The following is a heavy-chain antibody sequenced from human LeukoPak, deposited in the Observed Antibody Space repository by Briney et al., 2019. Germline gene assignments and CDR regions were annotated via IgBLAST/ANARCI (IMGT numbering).Heavy chain of an antibody. Sequence: GASVKVSCKASGYTFTSYDINWVRQATGQGLEWMGWMNPNSGNTGYAQKFQGRVTMTRNTSISTAYMELSSLRSEDTAVYYCARGVVVVVPAALYNWFDPWGQGTLVTVSS. V-gene: IGHV1-8*01. CDR3: ARGVVVVVPAALYNWFDP. CDR2: MNPNSGNT. CDR1: GYTFTSYD. D-gene: IGHD2-2*01. J-gene: IGHJ5*02.